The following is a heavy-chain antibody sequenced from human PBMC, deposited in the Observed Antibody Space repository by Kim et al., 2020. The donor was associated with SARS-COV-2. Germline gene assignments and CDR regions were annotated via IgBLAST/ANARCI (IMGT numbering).Heavy chain of an antibody. J-gene: IGHJ3*02. CDR3: AKGELVGATTDDAFDI. D-gene: IGHD1-26*01. V-gene: IGHV3-9*01. Sequence: VKSRFTISRDNAKNSLYLQMNSLRAEDTALYYCAKGELVGATTDDAFDIWGQGTMVTVSS.